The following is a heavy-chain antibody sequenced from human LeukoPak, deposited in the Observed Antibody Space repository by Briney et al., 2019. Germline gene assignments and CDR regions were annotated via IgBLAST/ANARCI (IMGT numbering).Heavy chain of an antibody. CDR1: GFTFDDYG. V-gene: IGHV3-20*04. CDR3: ASFGSNYDILTGDY. D-gene: IGHD3-9*01. CDR2: INWNGGST. Sequence: RPGGSLRLSCAASGFTFDDYGMSWVRQAPGKGLEWVSGINWNGGSTGYADSVKGRFTISRDNAKNSLYLQMNSLSAEDTALYYCASFGSNYDILTGDYWGQGTLVTVSS. J-gene: IGHJ4*02.